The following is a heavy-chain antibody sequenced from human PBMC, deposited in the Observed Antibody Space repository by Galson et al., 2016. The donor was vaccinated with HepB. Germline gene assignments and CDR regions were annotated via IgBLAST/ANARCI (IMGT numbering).Heavy chain of an antibody. CDR2: ISQDGRNT. CDR1: GFALRTYA. Sequence: SLRLSCAASGFALRTYAMHWVRQAPGKGLQWLASISQDGRNTYYGDSVRGRFTISRDTSSDTLYLQMDSLRPEDTALYSCAREGSWELMFDYWGLGTLVTGSS. CDR3: AREGSWELMFDY. V-gene: IGHV3-30*03. J-gene: IGHJ4*02. D-gene: IGHD1-26*01.